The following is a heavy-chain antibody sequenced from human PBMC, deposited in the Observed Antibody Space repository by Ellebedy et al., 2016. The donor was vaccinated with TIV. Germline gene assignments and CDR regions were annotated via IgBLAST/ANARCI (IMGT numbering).Heavy chain of an antibody. CDR3: ARIPPYYYYGMDV. Sequence: SGPTLVKPTETLPLTCTVSGFSLSNARLGVSWLRQPPGKALEWLAHIFSNYEKSYSTSLKSRLTISKDTSKSQVVLTMTNMDPVDTSTYYCARIPPYYYYGMDVWGQGTTVTVSS. CDR2: IFSNYEK. CDR1: GFSLSNARLG. J-gene: IGHJ6*02. V-gene: IGHV2-26*01.